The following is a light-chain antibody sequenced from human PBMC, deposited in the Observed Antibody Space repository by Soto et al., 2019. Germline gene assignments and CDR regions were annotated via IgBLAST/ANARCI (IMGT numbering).Light chain of an antibody. CDR2: DIN. CDR1: NCDVGAYIY. V-gene: IGLV2-14*03. Sequence: QSLLTQPAPVSGSPGQSITLSCTGTNCDVGAYIYVSWYQQHPGKAPKLLVYDINNRPSGVSNRFSGSKSANTASLTISGLQADDEADYYCVSFTTKSSYVFGTGTKVTVL. CDR3: VSFTTKSSYV. J-gene: IGLJ1*01.